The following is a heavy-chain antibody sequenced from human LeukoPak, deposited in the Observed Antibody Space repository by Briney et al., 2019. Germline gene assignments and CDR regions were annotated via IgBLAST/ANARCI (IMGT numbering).Heavy chain of an antibody. CDR2: IGTAGDT. CDR3: ARGIVGALYMDV. D-gene: IGHD1-26*01. J-gene: IGHJ6*03. CDR1: GFTFSTYD. V-gene: IGHV3-13*01. Sequence: GGSLRLPCAASGFTFSTYDMHWVRQTTGKGLEWVSAIGTAGDTYYPGSVRGRFTISRENAKNSLYLQMNSLRAGDTAVYYCARGIVGALYMDVWGKGTTVTVSS.